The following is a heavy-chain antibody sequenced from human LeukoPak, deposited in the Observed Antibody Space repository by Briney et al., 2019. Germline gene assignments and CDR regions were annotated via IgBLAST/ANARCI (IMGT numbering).Heavy chain of an antibody. CDR1: GVSISSSY. V-gene: IGHV4-59*01. D-gene: IGHD6-25*01. J-gene: IGHJ3*02. CDR2: IYYSGST. CDR3: ARCRGSGWLDAFDI. Sequence: SETLSLTCTVSGVSISSSYWSWIRQPPGKGLEWIGYIYYSGSTNYNPSLKSRVTISVDTSKNQFSLKLSSVTAADTAVYYCARCRGSGWLDAFDIWGQGTMVTVSS.